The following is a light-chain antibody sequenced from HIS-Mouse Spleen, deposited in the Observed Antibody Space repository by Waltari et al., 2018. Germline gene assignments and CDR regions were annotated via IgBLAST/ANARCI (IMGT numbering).Light chain of an antibody. CDR1: SSNIGRNY. Sequence: QSVLTQPPSASGTPGRRVTISCSGSSSNIGRNYVNWYQQLPRTAPNLLIYRNNQRPSGVPDRFSGSKSGTSASLAISGLRSEDEADYYCAAWDDSLSGPVFGGGTKLTVL. V-gene: IGLV1-47*01. CDR2: RNN. J-gene: IGLJ3*02. CDR3: AAWDDSLSGPV.